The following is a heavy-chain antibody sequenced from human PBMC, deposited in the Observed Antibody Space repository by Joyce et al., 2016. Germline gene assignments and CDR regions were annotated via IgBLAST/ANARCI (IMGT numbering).Heavy chain of an antibody. CDR3: ARGGASSDHYFFYTLDV. Sequence: QVLLLQSGSTVKRPGASLRISCKSSGGAFSNFTVNWVGQAPGQRLEWMGGSIQLFGADKYAEHFQGSVTLPADLSTGTAYMELSYLTSADTAGYYCARGGASSDHYFFYTLDVWGPGTTVIVSS. CDR1: GGAFSNFT. D-gene: IGHD6-6*01. V-gene: IGHV1-69*01. J-gene: IGHJ6*02. CDR2: SIQLFGAD.